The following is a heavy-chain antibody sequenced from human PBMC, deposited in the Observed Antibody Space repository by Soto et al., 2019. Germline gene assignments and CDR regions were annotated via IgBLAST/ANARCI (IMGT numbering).Heavy chain of an antibody. CDR1: GGTFSSYA. V-gene: IGHV1-69*13. J-gene: IGHJ6*02. CDR3: AVGYSGSYAAYGMDV. CDR2: IIPIFGTA. Sequence: GASVKVSCKASGGTFSSYAISWVRQAPGQGLEWMGGIIPIFGTANYAQKFQGRVTITADESTGTAYMELSSLRSEDTAVYYCAVGYSGSYAAYGMDVWGQGTTVTVSS. D-gene: IGHD1-26*01.